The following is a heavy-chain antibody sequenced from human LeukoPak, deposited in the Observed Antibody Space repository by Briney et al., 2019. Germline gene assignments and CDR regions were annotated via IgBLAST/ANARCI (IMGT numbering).Heavy chain of an antibody. CDR2: INHSGST. CDR3: ARNEPRVLLWFGELLS. V-gene: IGHV4-34*01. CDR1: GGSFSGYY. D-gene: IGHD3-10*01. J-gene: IGHJ4*02. Sequence: SETLSLTCAVYGGSFSGYYWSWIRQPPGKGLEWSGEINHSGSTNYNPSLKSRITISVDTSKNQFSLKLSSVTAADTAVYYCARNEPRVLLWFGELLSWGQGTLVTVSS.